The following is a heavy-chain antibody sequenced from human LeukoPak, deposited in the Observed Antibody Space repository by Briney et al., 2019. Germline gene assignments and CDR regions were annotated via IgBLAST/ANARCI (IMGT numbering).Heavy chain of an antibody. J-gene: IGHJ4*02. V-gene: IGHV1-2*06. D-gene: IGHD3-10*01. Sequence: ASVKVSCKASGYSFSGHYIHWVRQAPGQGLEWMGQINPNSAASHYAQKLQDRVTMTSDTSINMAYMELRSLRSDDTAVYYCARDFYGSRPGAFDYWGQGTLITVSS. CDR2: INPNSAAS. CDR3: ARDFYGSRPGAFDY. CDR1: GYSFSGHY.